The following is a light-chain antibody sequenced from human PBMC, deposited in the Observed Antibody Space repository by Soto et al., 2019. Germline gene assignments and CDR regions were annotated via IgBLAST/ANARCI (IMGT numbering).Light chain of an antibody. CDR1: QSISIN. V-gene: IGKV3-15*01. CDR2: GAS. CDR3: QQYNNWPWT. J-gene: IGKJ1*01. Sequence: EIVLTQSPGTLSVSPGDRVTLSCRASQSISINLAWYQHKPGQAPRLLTYGASTRATGIPARFSGSGSGTEFTLTISSLQSEDFAVYYCQQYNNWPWTFGQGTKVDIK.